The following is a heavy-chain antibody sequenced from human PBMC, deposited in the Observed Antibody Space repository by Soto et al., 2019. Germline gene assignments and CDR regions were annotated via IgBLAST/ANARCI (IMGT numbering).Heavy chain of an antibody. D-gene: IGHD3-22*01. CDR3: AGVWDDSSGYYYHYFDY. CDR2: ISYDGSNK. V-gene: IGHV3-30-3*01. CDR1: GFTFSSYA. Sequence: QVQLVESGGGVVQPGRALRLSCAASGFTFSSYAMHWVRQAPGKGLEWVAVISYDGSNKYYADSVKGRFTISRDNSKNMLYLEMNMLRAEETVGYYCAGVWDDSSGYYYHYFDYWGQGTLVTVSS. J-gene: IGHJ4*02.